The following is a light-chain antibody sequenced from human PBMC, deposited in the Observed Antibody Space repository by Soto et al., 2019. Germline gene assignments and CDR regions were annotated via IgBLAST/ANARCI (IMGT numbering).Light chain of an antibody. Sequence: DIQMTQSPSSLSASVGDRVTITCRASQGSSNYLAWYQHTPVKVPKLLIYALSTFQSGVPSRFSGSGSGTAFTLTISTLQTEDVATYYCPKYNSAAQTFGGGTKVEIK. J-gene: IGKJ4*01. CDR2: ALS. V-gene: IGKV1-27*01. CDR1: QGSSNY. CDR3: PKYNSAAQT.